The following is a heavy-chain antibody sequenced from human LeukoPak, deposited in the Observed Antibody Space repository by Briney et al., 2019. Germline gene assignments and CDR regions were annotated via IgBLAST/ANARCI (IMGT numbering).Heavy chain of an antibody. CDR2: IYSGGST. Sequence: GGSLRLSCAASGFTVSSNYMSWVRQAPGKGLEWVSVIYSGGSTYYADSVKGRFTISRDNSKNTLYLQMGSLRAEDMAVYYCARGVYCSSTSCFREVFRYYYYYMDVWGKGTTVTVSS. J-gene: IGHJ6*03. CDR3: ARGVYCSSTSCFREVFRYYYYYMDV. CDR1: GFTVSSNY. D-gene: IGHD2-2*01. V-gene: IGHV3-53*05.